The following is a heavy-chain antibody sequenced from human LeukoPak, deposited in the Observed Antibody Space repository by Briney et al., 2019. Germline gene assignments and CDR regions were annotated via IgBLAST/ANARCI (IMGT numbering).Heavy chain of an antibody. CDR2: IWYDGSNK. CDR3: AREGSSGYYLTEDYYYGMDV. CDR1: GFTFSSYG. J-gene: IGHJ6*02. Sequence: AGSQRLSCTASGFTFSSYGMHWVRQAPGKGLEWVAVIWYDGSNKYYADSVKGRFTISRDNSKNTLYLQMNSLRAEDTAVYYCAREGSSGYYLTEDYYYGMDVWGQGTTVTVSS. D-gene: IGHD3-22*01. V-gene: IGHV3-33*01.